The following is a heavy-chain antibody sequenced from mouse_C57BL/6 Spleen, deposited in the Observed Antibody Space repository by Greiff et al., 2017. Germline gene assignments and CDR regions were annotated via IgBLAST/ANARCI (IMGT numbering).Heavy chain of an antibody. D-gene: IGHD1-1*01. CDR2: IYPRSGNT. CDR1: GYTFTSSG. Sequence: QVQLQQSGAELARPGASVKLSCKASGYTFTSSGISWVKQRTGQGLEWIGEIYPRSGNTYYNEKFKGKATLTADKSSSTAYMELRSLTSEDSAVYFCARGVGSSPGYFDYWGQGTTLTVSS. J-gene: IGHJ2*01. V-gene: IGHV1-81*01. CDR3: ARGVGSSPGYFDY.